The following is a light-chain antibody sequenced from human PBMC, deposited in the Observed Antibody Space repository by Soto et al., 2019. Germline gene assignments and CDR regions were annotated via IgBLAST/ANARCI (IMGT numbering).Light chain of an antibody. Sequence: DIPVTQSPSTLSASVGDSVTITCRASHSITRWLAWYQQKPGKAPKLLIHDAFTLQSGVPSRFSGSGSGTEFTPTISSLQPDDSATYYCQQYSYLSTFGQGTKVDIK. J-gene: IGKJ1*01. V-gene: IGKV1-5*01. CDR2: DAF. CDR1: HSITRW. CDR3: QQYSYLST.